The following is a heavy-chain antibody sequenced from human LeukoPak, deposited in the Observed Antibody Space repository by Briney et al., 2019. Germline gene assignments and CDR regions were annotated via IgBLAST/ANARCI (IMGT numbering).Heavy chain of an antibody. J-gene: IGHJ2*01. D-gene: IGHD6-25*01. CDR3: ARQGGGFWYFDL. CDR2: IYYSGST. CDR1: GGSISSYY. V-gene: IGHV4-59*08. Sequence: SETLSLTCTVSGGSISSYYWSWLRQPPGKGLEWIGYIYYSGSTNYNPSLKSRVTISVDTSKNQFSLKLSSVTAADTAVYYCARQGGGFWYFDLWGRGTLVAVSS.